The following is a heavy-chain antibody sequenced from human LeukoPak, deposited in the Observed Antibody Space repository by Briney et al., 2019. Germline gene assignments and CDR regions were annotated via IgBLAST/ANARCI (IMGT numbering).Heavy chain of an antibody. Sequence: ASVKVSCKASGYTFTSYGISWVRQAPGQGLEWMGWISAYNGNTNYAQKLQGRVTMTTDTSTSTAYMELRSLRSDDTAVYYCARVIYSSGWSQTGGFDYWGQGTLVTVSS. J-gene: IGHJ4*02. D-gene: IGHD6-19*01. CDR1: GYTFTSYG. CDR2: ISAYNGNT. V-gene: IGHV1-18*01. CDR3: ARVIYSSGWSQTGGFDY.